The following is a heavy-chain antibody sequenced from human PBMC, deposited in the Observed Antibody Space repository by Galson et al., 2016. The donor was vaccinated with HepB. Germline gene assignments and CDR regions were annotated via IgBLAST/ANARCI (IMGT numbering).Heavy chain of an antibody. V-gene: IGHV3-23*01. D-gene: IGHD3-22*01. Sequence: SLRLSCAASGFTYGTQAMTWVRQAPGKGLEWVSDISPRGGTTNYADSVKGRFTISRDRSRNILYLQMNGLRVDDTATYFCAKVTSYDTRTGGAFDLWGQGTMVIVSS. CDR3: AKVTSYDTRTGGAFDL. CDR2: ISPRGGTT. CDR1: GFTYGTQA. J-gene: IGHJ3*01.